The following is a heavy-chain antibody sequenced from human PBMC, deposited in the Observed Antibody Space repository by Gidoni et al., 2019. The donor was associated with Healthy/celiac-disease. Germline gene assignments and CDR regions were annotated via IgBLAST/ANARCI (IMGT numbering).Heavy chain of an antibody. CDR1: GYTFTGYY. CDR3: AREVSDIVVVSGYGMDV. V-gene: IGHV1-2*02. Sequence: QVQLVQSGAEVKKPGASVKVSCKASGYTFTGYYMHWVRQAPGQGLEWMGWINPNSGGTNYAQKFQGRVTMTRDTSISTAYMELSRLRSDDTAVYYCAREVSDIVVVSGYGMDVWGQGTTVTVSS. J-gene: IGHJ6*02. CDR2: INPNSGGT. D-gene: IGHD2-2*01.